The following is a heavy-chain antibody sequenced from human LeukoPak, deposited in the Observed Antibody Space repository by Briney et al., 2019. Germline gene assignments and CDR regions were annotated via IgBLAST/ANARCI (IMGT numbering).Heavy chain of an antibody. CDR3: AKEQYCSGGSCYPMDV. CDR2: IWYDGSNK. V-gene: IGHV3-30*02. Sequence: GGSLRLSCAASGFTFSSYGMHWVRQAPGKGLEWVAVIWYDGSNKYYADSVKGRFTISRDNSKNTLYLQMNSLRAEDTAVYYCAKEQYCSGGSCYPMDVWGQGTTVTVSS. J-gene: IGHJ6*02. D-gene: IGHD2-15*01. CDR1: GFTFSSYG.